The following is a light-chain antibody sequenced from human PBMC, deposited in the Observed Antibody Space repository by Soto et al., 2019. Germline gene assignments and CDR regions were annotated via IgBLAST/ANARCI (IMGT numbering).Light chain of an antibody. CDR3: QQRSSWPPT. CDR2: DAS. Sequence: EIVLTQSPATLSLSPGERATLSCRASQSVSSSLAWYQQKPGQAPRLLIYDASKRASGVPARLSGSGSGTDFTLTISSLEPEDFALYYCQQRSSWPPTFGQGTKVEIK. V-gene: IGKV3-11*01. CDR1: QSVSSS. J-gene: IGKJ1*01.